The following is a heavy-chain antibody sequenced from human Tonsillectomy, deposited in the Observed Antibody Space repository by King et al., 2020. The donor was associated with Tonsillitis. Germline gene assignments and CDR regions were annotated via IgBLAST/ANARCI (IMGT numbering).Heavy chain of an antibody. Sequence: LQLQESGPGLVKPSETLSLTCTVSGGSISSSNYYWGWIRQPPGKGLEWIGSIYYSGSTYYNPSHKSRVTISVDTSKNQFSLNLSSVTAADTAVYYCARLPRIAPARGAFDIWGQGTMVTVSS. CDR2: IYYSGST. V-gene: IGHV4-39*01. D-gene: IGHD6-13*01. J-gene: IGHJ3*02. CDR1: GGSISSSNYY. CDR3: ARLPRIAPARGAFDI.